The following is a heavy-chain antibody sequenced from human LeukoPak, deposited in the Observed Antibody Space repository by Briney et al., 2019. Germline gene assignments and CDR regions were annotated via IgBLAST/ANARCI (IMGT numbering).Heavy chain of an antibody. J-gene: IGHJ1*01. Sequence: PGGSLRLSCAASGFTFSSYSMNWVRQAPGKGLEWVSSISSSSSYIYYADSVKGRFTISRDNAKNSLYLQMNSLRAEDTAVYYCATYSSLNRREFQYWGQGTLLTVSS. D-gene: IGHD3-22*01. CDR3: ATYSSLNRREFQY. CDR2: ISSSSSYI. CDR1: GFTFSSYS. V-gene: IGHV3-21*01.